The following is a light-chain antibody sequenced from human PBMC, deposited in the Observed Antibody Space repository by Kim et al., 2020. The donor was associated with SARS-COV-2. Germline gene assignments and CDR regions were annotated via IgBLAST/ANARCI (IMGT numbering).Light chain of an antibody. J-gene: IGLJ2*01. Sequence: SYELTQPPSVSVSPGQTASITCSGDNLGDKYACWYQQKPGQSPLLVIHQDNKWPSGIPERFSGSNSGNTATLTISGTQAMDEADYYCQTWDSSTAVFGGG. CDR2: QDN. CDR3: QTWDSSTAV. V-gene: IGLV3-1*01. CDR1: NLGDKY.